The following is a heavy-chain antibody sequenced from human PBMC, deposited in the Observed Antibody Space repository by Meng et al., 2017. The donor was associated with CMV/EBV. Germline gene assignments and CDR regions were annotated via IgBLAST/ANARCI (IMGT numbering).Heavy chain of an antibody. CDR2: IWYDGSNK. V-gene: IGHV3-33*06. D-gene: IGHD1-7*01. CDR3: AKEGGTGTTHFDY. Sequence: AASGFTLSSQGMHWVRQAPGKGLEWVAVIWYDGSNKYYADSVKGRFTISRDNSKNTLYLQMNSLRAEDTAVYYCAKEGGTGTTHFDYWGQGTLVTVSS. J-gene: IGHJ4*02. CDR1: GFTLSSQG.